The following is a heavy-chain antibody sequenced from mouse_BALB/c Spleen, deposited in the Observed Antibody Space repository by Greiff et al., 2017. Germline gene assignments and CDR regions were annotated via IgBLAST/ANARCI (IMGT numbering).Heavy chain of an antibody. Sequence: VQLQQSGAELVRPGASVKLSCKASGFTFTSYWINWVKQRPGQGLEWIGNIYPSDSYTNYNQKFKDKATLTVDKSSSTAYMQLSSPTSEDSAVYYCTRRGYDGLGYAMDYWGQGTSVTVSS. J-gene: IGHJ4*01. D-gene: IGHD2-3*01. CDR2: IYPSDSYT. CDR3: TRRGYDGLGYAMDY. V-gene: IGHV1-69*02. CDR1: GFTFTSYW.